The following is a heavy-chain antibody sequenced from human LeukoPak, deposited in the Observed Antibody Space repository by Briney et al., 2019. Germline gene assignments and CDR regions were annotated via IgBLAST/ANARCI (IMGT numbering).Heavy chain of an antibody. V-gene: IGHV1-46*01. Sequence: GASVKVSCKVSGYTLTELSMHWVRQAPGQGLEWMGIINPSGGSTSYAQKFQGRVTMTRDTSTSTVYMELSSLRSEDTAVYYCAATVDTAMVSVFDYWGQGTLVTVSA. CDR3: AATVDTAMVSVFDY. CDR1: GYTLTELS. D-gene: IGHD5-18*01. CDR2: INPSGGST. J-gene: IGHJ4*02.